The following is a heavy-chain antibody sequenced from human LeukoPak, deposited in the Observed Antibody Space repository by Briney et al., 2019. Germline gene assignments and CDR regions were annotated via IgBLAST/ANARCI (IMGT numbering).Heavy chain of an antibody. Sequence: SETLSLTCTVSGGSISSSSFYWGWIRQLPGKGLEWIGTIFYSGSTYYNPSLRSRVTMSVDTSKNQFSLRLSSVTAADTAVYYCARQGYISGQGFRNNWFDPWGQGSLVTVSS. D-gene: IGHD6-19*01. CDR2: IFYSGST. CDR3: ARQGYISGQGFRNNWFDP. CDR1: GGSISSSSFY. V-gene: IGHV4-39*01. J-gene: IGHJ5*02.